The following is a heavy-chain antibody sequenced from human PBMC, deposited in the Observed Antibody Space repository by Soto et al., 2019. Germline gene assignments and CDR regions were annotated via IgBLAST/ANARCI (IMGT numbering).Heavy chain of an antibody. D-gene: IGHD3-10*01. CDR3: ARVRRSYYGSGSYWGGNYYYYGMDV. J-gene: IGHJ6*02. V-gene: IGHV4-59*01. CDR2: IYYSGST. CDR1: GGSISSYY. Sequence: SETLSLTCTVSGGSISSYYWSWIRQPPGKGLEWIGNIYYSGSTNHNPSLKSRVAISVDTSKNQISLRLRSVTAADTAVYYCARVRRSYYGSGSYWGGNYYYYGMDVWGQGTTVTVSS.